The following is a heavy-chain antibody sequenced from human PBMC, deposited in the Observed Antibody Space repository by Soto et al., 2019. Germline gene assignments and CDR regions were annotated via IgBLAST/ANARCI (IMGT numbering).Heavy chain of an antibody. Sequence: SETLSLTCTVSGGSIGSYYWSWIRQPPGKGLERIGYIYYSGSTNYNPSLKSRVTISVDTSKNQFSLKLSSVTAADTAVYYCAGRDYCSGGSCYGFGAFDIWGQGTMVTV. D-gene: IGHD2-15*01. CDR3: AGRDYCSGGSCYGFGAFDI. CDR2: IYYSGST. V-gene: IGHV4-59*08. CDR1: GGSIGSYY. J-gene: IGHJ3*02.